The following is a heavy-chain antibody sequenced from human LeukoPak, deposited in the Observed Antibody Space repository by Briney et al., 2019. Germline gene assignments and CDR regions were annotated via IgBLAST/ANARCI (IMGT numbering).Heavy chain of an antibody. CDR1: GGSISSGDYY. J-gene: IGHJ4*02. V-gene: IGHV4-30-4*01. CDR2: IYYSGST. CDR3: ARAGSHSIFNY. D-gene: IGHD6-25*01. Sequence: PSETLSLTCTVSGGSISSGDYYWSWIRQPPGKGLEWIGYIYYSGSTYSNPSLKSRVTISVDTSKNQFSLKLSSLTAADTAVYYCARAGSHSIFNYWGQGTLVTVSS.